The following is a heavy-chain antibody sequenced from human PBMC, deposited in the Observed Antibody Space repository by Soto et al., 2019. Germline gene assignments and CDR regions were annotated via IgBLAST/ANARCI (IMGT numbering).Heavy chain of an antibody. Sequence: QVTLKESGPVLLKPTETLTLTCTVSGFSLSSARMGVSWIRQPPGKALEWLAHIFASDEKSYNTSLQSRLTISRDTSKSQVVLTMTDMDPVDTGTYYCARTAGSIGGTYFAWKQGPFDHWGRGTPVSVSS. CDR2: IFASDEK. CDR1: GFSLSSARMG. D-gene: IGHD1-26*01. V-gene: IGHV2-26*01. J-gene: IGHJ4*02. CDR3: ARTAGSIGGTYFAWKQGPFDH.